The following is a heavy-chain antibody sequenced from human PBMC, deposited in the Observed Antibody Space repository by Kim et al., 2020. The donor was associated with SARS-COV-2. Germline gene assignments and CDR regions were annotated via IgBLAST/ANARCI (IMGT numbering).Heavy chain of an antibody. V-gene: IGHV4-59*01. J-gene: IGHJ4*01. CDR2: MYYSGSS. D-gene: IGHD3-3*01. CDR3: ARASHCFGECYNPFYY. CDR1: GGSISRYY. Sequence: SETLSLTCTVSGGSISRYYWSWIRQSPGKGLEWVGYMYYSGSSNYNPSLKSRVTMSVDTSKSQFSLRLRSVTAADTAVYYCARASHCFGECYNPFYYWG.